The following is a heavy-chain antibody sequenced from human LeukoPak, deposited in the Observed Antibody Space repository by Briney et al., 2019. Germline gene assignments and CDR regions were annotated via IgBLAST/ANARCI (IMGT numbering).Heavy chain of an antibody. J-gene: IGHJ4*02. V-gene: IGHV3-33*01. D-gene: IGHD5-18*01. Sequence: FADSVKGRFTISRDNSKNTPYLQMNSLGAEDTAVYYCARDRGYSYGHPFDYWGQGTLVTVSS. CDR3: ARDRGYSYGHPFDY.